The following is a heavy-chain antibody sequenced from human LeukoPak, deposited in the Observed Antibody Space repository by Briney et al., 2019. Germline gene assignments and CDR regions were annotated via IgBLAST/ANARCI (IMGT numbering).Heavy chain of an antibody. CDR2: IYYTGST. CDR3: ATKPNSEYYFDY. Sequence: SDTLSLTCAVSGYSISSNNWWAWIRQPPGKRLEWIGYIYYTGSTYYNPSLQSRVTMSVDTSNSQFSLGLTSVNSVDTAVNYCATKPNSEYYFDYWGRGTLVIVSS. V-gene: IGHV4-28*01. CDR1: GYSISSNNW. J-gene: IGHJ4*01. D-gene: IGHD3-10*01.